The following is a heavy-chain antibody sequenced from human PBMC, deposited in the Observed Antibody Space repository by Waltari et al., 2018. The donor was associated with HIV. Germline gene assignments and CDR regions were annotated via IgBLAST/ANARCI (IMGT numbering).Heavy chain of an antibody. CDR2: INPISGGT. CDR3: ARESGYQLVRWLDP. CDR1: GYMFTGHY. Sequence: QVHLVQSGPEVKKPGASMKVSCKASGYMFTGHYMHWLRQAPGQGLEWMGWINPISGGTNYAPTLRGRVTMTRYAAINTVYMELKSLRYDDTAMYYCARESGYQLVRWLDPWGQGTRVTVSS. V-gene: IGHV1-2*02. D-gene: IGHD2-2*01. J-gene: IGHJ5*02.